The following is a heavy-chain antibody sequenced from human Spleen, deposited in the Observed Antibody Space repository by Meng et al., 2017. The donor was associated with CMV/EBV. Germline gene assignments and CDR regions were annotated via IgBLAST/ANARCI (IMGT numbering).Heavy chain of an antibody. Sequence: SVKVSCKASGGTFSSYTVNWVRQGPGHGPEWMGGIIPVLGTANYAQKFHGRVTITTDDSASTAYMELSSLRSEDTAVYYCARGSLYYDLPSGYPPTSVWSFDYWGQGSLVTVSS. CDR1: GGTFSSYT. V-gene: IGHV1-69*16. D-gene: IGHD3-3*01. CDR3: ARGSLYYDLPSGYPPTSVWSFDY. J-gene: IGHJ4*02. CDR2: IIPVLGTA.